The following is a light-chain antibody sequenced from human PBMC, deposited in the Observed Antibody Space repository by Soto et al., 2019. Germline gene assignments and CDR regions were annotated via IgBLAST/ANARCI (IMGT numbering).Light chain of an antibody. CDR2: GNS. CDR1: SSNIGAGYD. V-gene: IGLV1-40*01. CDR3: QSYDSSLSGSMV. J-gene: IGLJ3*02. Sequence: QLVLTQPPSVSGAPGQRVTISCTGSSSNIGAGYDVHWYQQLPGTASKLLIYGNSNRPSGVPDRFSGSKSGTSASLAITGLQAEDEADYYCQSYDSSLSGSMVFGGGTKLTVL.